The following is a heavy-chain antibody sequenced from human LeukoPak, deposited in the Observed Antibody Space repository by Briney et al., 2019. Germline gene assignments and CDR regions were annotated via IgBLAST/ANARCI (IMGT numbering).Heavy chain of an antibody. D-gene: IGHD6-19*01. J-gene: IGHJ5*02. CDR2: INPNSGGT. V-gene: IGHV1-2*02. CDR3: VRGYSSGWYNWFDP. CDR1: GYTFTGYY. Sequence: ASVKVSCKASGYTFTGYYMHWVRQAPGQGLEWIGWINPNSGGTNYAQKFQGRVTMTRDTSISTAYMELSRLRSDGTAVYYCVRGYSSGWYNWFDPWGQGTLVTVSS.